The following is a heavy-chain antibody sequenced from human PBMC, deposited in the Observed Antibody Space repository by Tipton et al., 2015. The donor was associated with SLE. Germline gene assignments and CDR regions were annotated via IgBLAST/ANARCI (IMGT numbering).Heavy chain of an antibody. CDR2: INHGGST. CDR3: ARGCSSSTCEPFYFFGMDV. J-gene: IGHJ6*02. Sequence: TLSLTCAVYGGSFSGYYWTWIRQPPGKGLEWIGEINHGGSTNYNPSLKSRVTISEDTSKNQFSLRLISVTAADTVVYYCARGCSSSTCEPFYFFGMDVWGQGTTVTVSS. CDR1: GGSFSGYY. V-gene: IGHV4-34*01. D-gene: IGHD2-2*01.